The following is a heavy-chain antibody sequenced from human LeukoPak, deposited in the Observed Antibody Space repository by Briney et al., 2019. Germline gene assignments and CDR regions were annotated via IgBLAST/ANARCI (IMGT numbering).Heavy chain of an antibody. CDR3: ARGNEMAPSWFDP. CDR2: IHYSGST. V-gene: IGHV4-39*07. CDR1: GGSISSSSYY. D-gene: IGHD5-24*01. Sequence: SETLSLTCTVSGGSISSSSYYWGWIRQPPGKGLEWIGSIHYSGSTNYSPSLKSRVTISVDTSKNQFSLKLSSVTAADTAVYYCARGNEMAPSWFDPWGQGTLVTVSS. J-gene: IGHJ5*02.